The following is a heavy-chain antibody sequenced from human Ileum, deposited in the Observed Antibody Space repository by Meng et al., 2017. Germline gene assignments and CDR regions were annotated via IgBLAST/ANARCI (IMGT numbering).Heavy chain of an antibody. CDR1: GRSIVSSDW. Sequence: HGQLQDSGPGLVEPSGPLSLTCALSGRSIVSSDWVISVRQPPGKGLEWIAEMNLGGSPNYNPSLKSRVTMSVDKSNDHLSLQLTSVTAADTAVYYCAHIFNSWGQGTLVTVSS. CDR3: AHIFNS. J-gene: IGHJ4*02. V-gene: IGHV4-4*02. CDR2: MNLGGSP.